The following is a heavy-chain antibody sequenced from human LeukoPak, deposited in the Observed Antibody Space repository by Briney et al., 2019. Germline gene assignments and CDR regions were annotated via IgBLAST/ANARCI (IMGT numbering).Heavy chain of an antibody. J-gene: IGHJ4*02. CDR2: ISAYNGNT. V-gene: IGHV1-18*01. D-gene: IGHD3-9*01. Sequence: SVKVSCKASGYTFTSYGISWVRQAPGQGLEWMGWISAYNGNTNYAQKLQGRVTMTTDTSTSTAYMKLRSLRSDDTAVYYCARSGGYYDILTGYYYFDYWGQGTLVTVSS. CDR1: GYTFTSYG. CDR3: ARSGGYYDILTGYYYFDY.